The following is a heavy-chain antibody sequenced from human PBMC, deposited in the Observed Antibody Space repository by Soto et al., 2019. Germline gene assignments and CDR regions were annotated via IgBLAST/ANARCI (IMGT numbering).Heavy chain of an antibody. J-gene: IGHJ4*02. V-gene: IGHV3-48*02. CDR3: ARVRVYSSSSLPFDY. Sequence: GGSLRLSCAASGFTFSSYSMNWVRQAPGKGLEWVSYISSGSSTIYYAGSVKGRFTIPRDNAKNSLFLQMNSLRDEDTAAYYCARVRVYSSSSLPFDYWGQGTLVTVSS. CDR1: GFTFSSYS. D-gene: IGHD6-6*01. CDR2: ISSGSSTI.